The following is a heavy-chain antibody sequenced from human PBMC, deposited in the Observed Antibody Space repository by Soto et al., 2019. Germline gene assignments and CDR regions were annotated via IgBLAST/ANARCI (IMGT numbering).Heavy chain of an antibody. V-gene: IGHV1-18*01. J-gene: IGHJ4*02. CDR1: GYTFTNIG. Sequence: ASVKVSCKASGYTFTNIGITWVRQAPGQGLEWMGWISGFNGNTNYAADLQGRVTMTTDTSTSTAYMELRGLRSDDTAVYYCARIGVSSGHESPDFDSWGQGTLVTVSS. CDR3: ARIGVSSGHESPDFDS. CDR2: ISGFNGNT. D-gene: IGHD3-16*01.